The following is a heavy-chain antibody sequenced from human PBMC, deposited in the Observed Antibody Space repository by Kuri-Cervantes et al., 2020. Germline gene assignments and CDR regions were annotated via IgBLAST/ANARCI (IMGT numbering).Heavy chain of an antibody. CDR2: IIPTFGTA. D-gene: IGHD3-10*01. Sequence: SVKVSCKASGGTFSSYAISWVRQAPGQGLEWMGGIIPTFGTANYAQKFQGRVTITADESTSTAYMELSSLRSEDTAVYYCARGLGSGSYYYYYYGMDVWGQGTTVTVSS. CDR1: GGTFSSYA. V-gene: IGHV1-69*13. CDR3: ARGLGSGSYYYYYYGMDV. J-gene: IGHJ6*02.